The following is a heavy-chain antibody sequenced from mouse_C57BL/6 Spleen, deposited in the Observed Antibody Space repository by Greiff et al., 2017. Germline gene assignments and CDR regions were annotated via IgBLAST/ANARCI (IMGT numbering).Heavy chain of an antibody. V-gene: IGHV1-18*01. D-gene: IGHD2-5*01. Sequence: EVQLQQSGPELVKPGASVKIPCKASGYTFTDYNMDWVKQSHGQSLEWIGDINPNNGGTIYNQKFKGKATLTVDKSSSTAYMELRSLTSEDTAVYYCARQGDSNYYFDCWGQGTTLTVSS. CDR1: GYTFTDYN. CDR3: ARQGDSNYYFDC. J-gene: IGHJ2*01. CDR2: INPNNGGT.